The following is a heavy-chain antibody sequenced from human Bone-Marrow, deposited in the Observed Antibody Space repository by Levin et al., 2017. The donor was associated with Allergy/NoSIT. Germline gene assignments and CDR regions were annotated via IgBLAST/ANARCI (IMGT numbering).Heavy chain of an antibody. CDR2: ISSASDYL. J-gene: IGHJ3*02. V-gene: IGHV3-21*01. CDR3: ARGSSGSYQRHDAFDI. D-gene: IGHD1-26*01. Sequence: GESLKISCAASGFSFRSYSMNWVRQAPGKGLEWLSSISSASDYLYSADSVKGRFTFSRDNAKNSLHLQMNSLRSEDTAIYYCARGSSGSYQRHDAFDIWGQGTMVTVSS. CDR1: GFSFRSYS.